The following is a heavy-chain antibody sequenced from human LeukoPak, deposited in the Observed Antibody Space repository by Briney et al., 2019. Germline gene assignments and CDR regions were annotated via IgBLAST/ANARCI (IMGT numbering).Heavy chain of an antibody. J-gene: IGHJ4*02. CDR2: INPNSGGT. Sequence: ASVKVSCKASGYTFTGYYMHWVRQAPGQGLEWMGWINPNSGGTNYAQKFQGRVTMTRDTSISTAYMELRSLRSDDTAVYYCARGGLLWFVPLNWGQGTLVTVSS. CDR3: ARGGLLWFVPLN. V-gene: IGHV1-2*02. CDR1: GYTFTGYY. D-gene: IGHD3-10*01.